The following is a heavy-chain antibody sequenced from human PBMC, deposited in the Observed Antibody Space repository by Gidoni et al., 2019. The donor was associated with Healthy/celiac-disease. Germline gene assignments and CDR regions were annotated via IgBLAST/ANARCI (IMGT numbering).Heavy chain of an antibody. J-gene: IGHJ2*01. D-gene: IGHD2-8*02. CDR3: AKEAGLVVYANFDWYFDL. CDR1: GFTFRSYA. V-gene: IGHV3-23*01. Sequence: EVQLLESGGGLVQPGGSLRLSCAASGFTFRSYAMSWVRQAPGKGLEWGSAISGSGGSTYYADSVKGRFTISRDNSKNTLYLQMNSLRAEDTAVYYCAKEAGLVVYANFDWYFDLWGRGTLVTVSS. CDR2: ISGSGGST.